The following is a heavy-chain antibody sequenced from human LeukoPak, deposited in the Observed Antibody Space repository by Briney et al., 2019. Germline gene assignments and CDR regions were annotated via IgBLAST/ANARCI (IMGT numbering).Heavy chain of an antibody. CDR1: GYSISSGYY. CDR2: IYQSRST. Sequence: SETLSLTCAVSGYSISSGYYWGWIRQPPGKGLEWIGRIYQSRSTYYNPSLKSRVTISLDTSKNHFSLDLTSVTAADTAVYYCARRGSYYSLDYWGQGTLVTVSS. D-gene: IGHD1-26*01. J-gene: IGHJ4*02. V-gene: IGHV4-38-2*01. CDR3: ARRGSYYSLDY.